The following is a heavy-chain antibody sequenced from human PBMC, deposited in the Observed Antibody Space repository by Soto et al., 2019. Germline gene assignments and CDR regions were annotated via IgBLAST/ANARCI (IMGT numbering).Heavy chain of an antibody. Sequence: GGSLRLSCAASGFTFSSYEMNWVRQAPGKGLEWVSYISSSGSTIYYADSVKGRFTISRDNAKNSLYLQMNSLRAEDTAVYYCARHCSGCSWYSNYYYYYGMDVWGQGTTVTVSS. CDR2: ISSSGSTI. J-gene: IGHJ6*02. CDR1: GFTFSSYE. V-gene: IGHV3-48*03. D-gene: IGHD2-15*01. CDR3: ARHCSGCSWYSNYYYYYGMDV.